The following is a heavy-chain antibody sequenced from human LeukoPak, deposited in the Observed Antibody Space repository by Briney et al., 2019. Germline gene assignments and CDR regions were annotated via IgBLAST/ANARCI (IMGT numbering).Heavy chain of an antibody. Sequence: ASVKVSCKASGGTFSSYAISWVRQAPGQGLEWMGTIIPIVGIANYAQKFQGRVTITADKFTSTAYMELGSLRSEDTAVYYCARDGEMATIYFDYWGQGTLVTVSS. V-gene: IGHV1-69*04. D-gene: IGHD5-24*01. CDR2: IIPIVGIA. CDR1: GGTFSSYA. J-gene: IGHJ4*02. CDR3: ARDGEMATIYFDY.